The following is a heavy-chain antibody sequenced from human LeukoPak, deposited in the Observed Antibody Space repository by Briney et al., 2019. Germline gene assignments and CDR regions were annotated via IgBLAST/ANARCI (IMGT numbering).Heavy chain of an antibody. D-gene: IGHD4-17*01. Sequence: GRSLRLSCAASGFTFSSYGMHWVRQAPGKGLVWVSRINSDGSSTSYADSVKGRFTVSRDNAKNTLYLQMNSLRAEDTAVYYCARGDTSTVNNYYYYGMDVWGKGTTVTVSS. CDR2: INSDGSST. V-gene: IGHV3-74*01. J-gene: IGHJ6*04. CDR1: GFTFSSYG. CDR3: ARGDTSTVNNYYYYGMDV.